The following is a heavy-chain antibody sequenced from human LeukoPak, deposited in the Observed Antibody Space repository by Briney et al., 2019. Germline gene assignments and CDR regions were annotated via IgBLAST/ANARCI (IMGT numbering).Heavy chain of an antibody. Sequence: GGSLRLSCTASGFTFGDYAMSWVRQAPGKGLEWVALIRTKAFGESTDYAASVKGRFSISRDDSKSIAYLQVNSLKTEDTAVYYCTRDHVPRRRDGRYGYNCVFDYWGQGTLVTVSS. J-gene: IGHJ4*02. D-gene: IGHD5-24*01. V-gene: IGHV3-49*04. CDR1: GFTFGDYA. CDR2: IRTKAFGEST. CDR3: TRDHVPRRRDGRYGYNCVFDY.